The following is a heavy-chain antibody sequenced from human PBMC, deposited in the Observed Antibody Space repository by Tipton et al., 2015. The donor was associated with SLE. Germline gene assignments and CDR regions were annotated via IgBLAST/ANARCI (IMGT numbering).Heavy chain of an antibody. CDR1: GFTFSSYW. CDR2: IFSDGSRT. J-gene: IGHJ4*02. Sequence: LSLTCAASGFTFSSYWVRWVRQAPGKGPVGVSRIFSDGSRTTDADSVKGRFTISRDNAKNTLYLLLNSLRAEDTAVYYCARGDYVGYYLDYWGQGTLVAGSS. CDR3: ARGDYVGYYLDY. D-gene: IGHD3-10*02. V-gene: IGHV3-74*01.